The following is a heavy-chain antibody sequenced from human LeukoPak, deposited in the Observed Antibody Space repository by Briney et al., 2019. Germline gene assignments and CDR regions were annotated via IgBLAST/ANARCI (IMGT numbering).Heavy chain of an antibody. D-gene: IGHD3-10*01. Sequence: PSETLSLTCTVSGVSISGYYWSWIRQPPGKGLECIGYIYYSGSTNYNPSLKSRVTISLHTSKNQFSLKLDSVTAADTAVYYCARGVPYGPSYEFFDYWGQGTLVTVSS. V-gene: IGHV4-59*01. CDR2: IYYSGST. J-gene: IGHJ4*02. CDR1: GVSISGYY. CDR3: ARGVPYGPSYEFFDY.